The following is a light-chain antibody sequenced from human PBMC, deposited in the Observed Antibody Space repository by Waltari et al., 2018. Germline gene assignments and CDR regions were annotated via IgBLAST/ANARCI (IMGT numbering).Light chain of an antibody. J-gene: IGKJ2*01. V-gene: IGKV1-39*01. Sequence: DIQMTQAPSSLSESIGDRVIITCRASENIANYVSWYRQKPGTAPELLIYRISSLQSGVPSRFSGGGSGTDFTLTISRLQPEDFATYICQQSYSRPPTFGQGTKVEIK. CDR2: RIS. CDR1: ENIANY. CDR3: QQSYSRPPT.